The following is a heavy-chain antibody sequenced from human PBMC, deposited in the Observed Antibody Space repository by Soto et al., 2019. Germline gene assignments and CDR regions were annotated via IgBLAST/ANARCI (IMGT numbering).Heavy chain of an antibody. CDR1: GYRFTSYW. CDR2: IDPSDSYT. D-gene: IGHD3-3*01. J-gene: IGHJ4*02. Sequence: PGESLKISCKASGYRFTSYWISWVRQKPGKGLEWMGRIDPSDSYTKYRPSLQGHVTISTDNSISTVYLQLSSLKASDTAVYYCARMDFWGSYYLDYWGQGTLVTVS. CDR3: ARMDFWGSYYLDY. V-gene: IGHV5-10-1*01.